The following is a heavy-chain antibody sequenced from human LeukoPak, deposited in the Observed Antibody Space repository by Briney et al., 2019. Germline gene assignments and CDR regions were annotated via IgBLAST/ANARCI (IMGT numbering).Heavy chain of an antibody. CDR1: GFTFSSYS. Sequence: PGGSLRLSCAASGFTFSSYSMNWVRQAPGKGLEWVSSISSSSSYIYYADSVKGRFTISRDNAKNSLYLQMNSQRAEDTAVYYCARDQWELPTGSDYWGQGTLVTVSS. D-gene: IGHD1-26*01. CDR3: ARDQWELPTGSDY. V-gene: IGHV3-21*01. CDR2: ISSSSSYI. J-gene: IGHJ4*02.